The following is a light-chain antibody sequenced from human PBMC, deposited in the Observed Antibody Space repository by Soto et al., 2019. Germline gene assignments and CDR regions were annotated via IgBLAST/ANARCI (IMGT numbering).Light chain of an antibody. Sequence: EIVLTQSPATLSLSPGERATLSCRASQSVRGYLAWYQQKPGQAPRLLIHDASYRVTGLPARFSGSGSGTDFTLTISSLEPEDFAVYYCQQRSDWPLTFGGGTKVDIK. V-gene: IGKV3-11*01. CDR3: QQRSDWPLT. J-gene: IGKJ4*01. CDR1: QSVRGY. CDR2: DAS.